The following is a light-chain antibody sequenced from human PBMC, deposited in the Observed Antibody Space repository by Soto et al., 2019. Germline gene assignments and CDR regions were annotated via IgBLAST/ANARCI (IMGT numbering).Light chain of an antibody. V-gene: IGLV2-14*01. CDR1: SSDVGACNF. Sequence: QSALTQPASVSGSPGQSITISCTGTSSDVGACNFVSWYQQYPGKAPKVMIYEVNNRPSGVSNRFSGSKSGNTASLTISGLQAEDEADYYCSSFTRSSTYVVGSGTKV. CDR2: EVN. J-gene: IGLJ1*01. CDR3: SSFTRSSTYV.